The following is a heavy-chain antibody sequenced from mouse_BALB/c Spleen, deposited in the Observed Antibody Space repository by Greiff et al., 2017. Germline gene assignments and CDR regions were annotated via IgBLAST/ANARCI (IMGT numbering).Heavy chain of an antibody. J-gene: IGHJ4*01. CDR3: AREVRHYYAMDY. CDR1: GFTFSSYA. V-gene: IGHV5-6-5*01. D-gene: IGHD2-14*01. Sequence: EVMLVESGGGLVKPGGSLKLSCAASGFTFSSYAMSWVRQTPEKRLEWVASISSGGSTYYPDSVKGRFTISRDNARNILYLQMSSLRSEDTAMYYCAREVRHYYAMDYWGQGTSVTVSS. CDR2: ISSGGST.